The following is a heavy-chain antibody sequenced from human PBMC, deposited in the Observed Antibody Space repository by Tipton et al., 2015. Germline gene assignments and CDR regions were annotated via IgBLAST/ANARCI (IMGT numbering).Heavy chain of an antibody. V-gene: IGHV3-9*01. CDR2: ISWNSGSL. J-gene: IGHJ4*02. D-gene: IGHD6-19*01. CDR1: GFNFETYA. CDR3: AKDREAVAGNPDY. Sequence: SLRLSCVASGFNFETYAMHWVRQAPGKGLEWVSGISWNSGSLGYADSVKGRFTISRDHAKNSLYLQMNSLRAEDAALYYCAKDREAVAGNPDYWGQGTLVTVSS.